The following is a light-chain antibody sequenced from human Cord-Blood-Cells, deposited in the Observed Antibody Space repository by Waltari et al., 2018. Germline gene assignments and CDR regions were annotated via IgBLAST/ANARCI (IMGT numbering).Light chain of an antibody. CDR1: SGHSSYA. Sequence: QLVLTHSPSASASLGASVKLTRTLSSGHSSYAIAWPQQQPEKGPRYLMKLNSDGSHSKGDGIPDRFSGSSSGAERYLTISSLQSEDEADYYCQTWGTGIVVFGGGTKLTVL. V-gene: IGLV4-69*01. J-gene: IGLJ2*01. CDR3: QTWGTGIVV. CDR2: LNSDGSH.